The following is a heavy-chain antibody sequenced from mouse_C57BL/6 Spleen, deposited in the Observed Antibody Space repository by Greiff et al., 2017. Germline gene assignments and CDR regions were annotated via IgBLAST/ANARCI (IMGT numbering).Heavy chain of an antibody. V-gene: IGHV5-6*01. CDR1: GFTFSSYG. Sequence: EVMLVESGGDLVKPGGSLKLSCAASGFTFSSYGMSWVRQTPDKRLAWVATISSGGSYTYYPDSVKGRFTISRDNAENTLYLQLSSLKSEDTARDYCASLWDYDWFAYWGQGTLVTVSA. J-gene: IGHJ3*01. CDR3: ASLWDYDWFAY. CDR2: ISSGGSYT. D-gene: IGHD2-4*01.